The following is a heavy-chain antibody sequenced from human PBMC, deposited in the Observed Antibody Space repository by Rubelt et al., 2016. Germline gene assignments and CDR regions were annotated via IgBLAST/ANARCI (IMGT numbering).Heavy chain of an antibody. Sequence: GKGLEWVSVIYSGGSTYYADSVKGRFTISRDNSKNTLYLQMNSLRAEDTAVYYCARALGWCGPHTNWFDPWGQGTLVTVSS. J-gene: IGHJ5*02. V-gene: IGHV3-53*01. CDR2: IYSGGST. CDR3: ARALGWCGPHTNWFDP. D-gene: IGHD2-8*01.